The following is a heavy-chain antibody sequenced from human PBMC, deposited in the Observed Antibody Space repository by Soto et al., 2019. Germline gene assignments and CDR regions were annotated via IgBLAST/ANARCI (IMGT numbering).Heavy chain of an antibody. CDR1: GFTFSSYG. D-gene: IGHD4-17*01. J-gene: IGHJ6*03. CDR2: ISYDGSNK. Sequence: GGSLRLSCAASGFTFSSYGMHWVRQAPGKGLEWVAVISYDGSNKYYADSVKGRFTISRDNSKNTLYLQMNSLRAEDTAVYYCAKDFSNSEYGDQKPPYYYYYMDVWGKGTTVTVSS. CDR3: AKDFSNSEYGDQKPPYYYYYMDV. V-gene: IGHV3-30*18.